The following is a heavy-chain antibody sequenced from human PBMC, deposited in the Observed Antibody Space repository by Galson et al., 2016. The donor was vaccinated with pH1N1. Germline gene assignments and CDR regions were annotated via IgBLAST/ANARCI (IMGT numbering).Heavy chain of an antibody. CDR3: AKDHSLHLWLQGAFDI. D-gene: IGHD5-18*01. CDR2: ISGSGLST. CDR1: GFPFSTYI. V-gene: IGHV3-23*01. Sequence: LRLSCAASGFPFSTYIMNWVRQSPGKGLEWVSSISGSGLSTYYADSVKGRFTISRDNSKNTLYLQMNSLRAEDTAVYYCAKDHSLHLWLQGAFDIWGQGTRVTVSS. J-gene: IGHJ3*02.